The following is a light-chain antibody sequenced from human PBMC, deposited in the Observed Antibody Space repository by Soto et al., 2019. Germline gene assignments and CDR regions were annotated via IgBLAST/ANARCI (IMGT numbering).Light chain of an antibody. CDR2: KES. CDR3: RKYNRNSLT. V-gene: IGKV1-5*03. CDR1: QSISSW. J-gene: IGKJ4*01. Sequence: DMRMTQSPSILSASVGARVTITCRASQSISSWLAWYQQKPWKAPKFLIYKESNLEVGDPSRFSGSGSGTEFPLTISSLQPDDFVTDYCRKYNRNSLTFRGGTKVEMK.